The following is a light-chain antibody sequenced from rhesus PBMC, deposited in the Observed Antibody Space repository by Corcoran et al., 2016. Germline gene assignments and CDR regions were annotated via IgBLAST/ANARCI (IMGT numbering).Light chain of an antibody. J-gene: IGKJ1*01. V-gene: IGKV1S14*01. CDR2: YAS. CDR3: PNHNSYPRT. Sequence: DIQMTQSPSSLSASVGDTVTITCRASQGISKYLAWYQQKPGKAPKPLMYYASNLESGAPSRYSGTGSETGFTLTTRSLQPVGFTVYCFPNHNSYPRTFGQGTVVEIK. CDR1: QGISKY.